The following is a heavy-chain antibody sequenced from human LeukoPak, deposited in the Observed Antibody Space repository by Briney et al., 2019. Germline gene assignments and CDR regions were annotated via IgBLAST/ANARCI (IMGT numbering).Heavy chain of an antibody. CDR2: IYYSGST. J-gene: IGHJ5*02. V-gene: IGHV4-61*01. CDR1: GGSVSSGSYY. CDR3: ARDNAGANWFDP. Sequence: SETLSLTCTVSGGSVSSGSYYWSWIRQPPGKGLEWIGYIYYSGSTNYSPSLKSRVTISVDTSKNQFSLKLSSVTAADTAVYYCARDNAGANWFDPWGRGTLVTVSS. D-gene: IGHD6-13*01.